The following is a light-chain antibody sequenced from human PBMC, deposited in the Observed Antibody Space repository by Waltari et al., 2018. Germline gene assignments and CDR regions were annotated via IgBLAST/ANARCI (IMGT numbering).Light chain of an antibody. CDR2: DVS. CDR3: SSYTSSSTYV. J-gene: IGLJ1*01. Sequence: QSALTQPASVSGSPGQSITISCTGTSSDVGGYKYVSWYQQHPGKAPKRIIYDVSRRPSGVPNRFSGSKSGNTASLTISGLQAEDEADYFCSSYTSSSTYVFGTGTKVTVL. CDR1: SSDVGGYKY. V-gene: IGLV2-14*01.